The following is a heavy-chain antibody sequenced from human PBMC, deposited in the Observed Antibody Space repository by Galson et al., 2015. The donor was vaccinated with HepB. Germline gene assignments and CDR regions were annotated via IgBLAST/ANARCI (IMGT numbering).Heavy chain of an antibody. CDR1: GFTFDDYT. V-gene: IGHV3-43*01. CDR3: VLDRGTFSSRHIALDY. CDR2: ISWDGGST. Sequence: SLRLSCAASGFTFDDYTMHWVRQAPGKGLEWVSLISWDGGSTYYADSVKGRFTISRDNSKNSLYLQMNSLRTEDTALYYCVLDRGTFSSRHIALDYWGQGTLVTVSS. D-gene: IGHD6-13*01. J-gene: IGHJ4*02.